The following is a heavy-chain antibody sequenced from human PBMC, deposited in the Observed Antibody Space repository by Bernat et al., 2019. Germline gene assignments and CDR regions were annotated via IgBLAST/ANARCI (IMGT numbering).Heavy chain of an antibody. CDR1: GFTFSNYW. J-gene: IGHJ5*02. D-gene: IGHD2-15*01. Sequence: EVQLVESGGNLVQPGGSLRLSCIGSGFTFSNYWMNWVRLAPGKGLEWVANIKQDGSERYYADSVKGRFTISRDNAKNSVYLQMHRLRAEDTAVYYCARASSAGYCSGYFCHSREDHGYNFFDPWGQGTLVTVSS. CDR3: ARASSAGYCSGYFCHSREDHGYNFFDP. CDR2: IKQDGSER. V-gene: IGHV3-7*03.